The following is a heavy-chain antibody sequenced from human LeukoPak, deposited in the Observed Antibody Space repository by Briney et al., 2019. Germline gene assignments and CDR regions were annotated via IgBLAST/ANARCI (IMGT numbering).Heavy chain of an antibody. CDR2: IYYSGST. J-gene: IGHJ4*02. D-gene: IGHD3-22*01. CDR1: GYTFSTLSMN. CDR3: ARSLSITYYYDSSGYPLTRDY. Sequence: PGGSLRLSCAASGYTFSTLSMNWVRQAPGNGLEWIGSIYYSGSTYYNPSLKSRVTISVDTSKNQFSLKLSSVTAADTAVYYCARSLSITYYYDSSGYPLTRDYWGQGTLVTVSS. V-gene: IGHV4-59*05.